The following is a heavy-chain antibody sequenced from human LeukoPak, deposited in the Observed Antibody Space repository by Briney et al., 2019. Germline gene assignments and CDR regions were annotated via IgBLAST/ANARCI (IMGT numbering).Heavy chain of an antibody. CDR2: ISSSSSTI. J-gene: IGHJ4*02. CDR3: ARSLSTAATAAGY. CDR1: GFTFSTYS. Sequence: GGSLRLSCAASGFTFSTYSMNWVRQAPGKGLEWVSYISSSSSTIYYADSVKGRFTISRDNAKNSLYLQMNSLRAEDTAVYYCARSLSTAATAAGYWGQGTLVTVSS. V-gene: IGHV3-48*01. D-gene: IGHD6-13*01.